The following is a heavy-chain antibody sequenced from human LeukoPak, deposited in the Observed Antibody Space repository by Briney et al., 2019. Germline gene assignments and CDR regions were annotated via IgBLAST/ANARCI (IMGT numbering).Heavy chain of an antibody. CDR3: SHDSTGYRDY. D-gene: IGHD3-22*01. V-gene: IGHV4-39*01. J-gene: IGHJ4*02. CDR1: GGSISSSNYY. Sequence: PSETLSLTCTVSGGSISSSNYYWGWIRQPPGKGLEWIGSIYYSGSTYYNPSLKSRVTISVDTSKNQFSLKLSSVTAADTAVYCCSHDSTGYRDYWGQGTLVTVSS. CDR2: IYYSGST.